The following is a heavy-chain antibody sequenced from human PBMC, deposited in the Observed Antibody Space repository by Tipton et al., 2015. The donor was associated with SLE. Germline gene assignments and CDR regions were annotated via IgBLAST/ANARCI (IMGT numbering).Heavy chain of an antibody. D-gene: IGHD1-26*01. V-gene: IGHV3-11*04. CDR3: TRGQVGATVEFDY. Sequence: SLRLSCAASGFTFSDYAMSWVRQAPGKGLEWVSFISTSGGVVFYADSVKGRFTISRDNAKNSLYLQVNSLRAEDTAVYYCTRGQVGATVEFDYWGQGTLVTVSS. J-gene: IGHJ4*02. CDR1: GFTFSDYA. CDR2: ISTSGGVV.